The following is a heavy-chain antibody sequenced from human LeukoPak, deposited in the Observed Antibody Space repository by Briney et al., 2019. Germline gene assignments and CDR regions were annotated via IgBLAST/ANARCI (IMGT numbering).Heavy chain of an antibody. V-gene: IGHV3-7*01. J-gene: IGHJ4*02. CDR1: GFTSSDYW. CDR3: ARDSLVRGAPEFDY. Sequence: GGSLRLSCAASGFTSSDYWMSWVRQAPGRGVEWVANIKQDGSEEYYMDSVKGRFTISRDNAKNSLYLQMYSLSVEDTAVYYCARDSLVRGAPEFDYWGQGTLVTVSS. D-gene: IGHD3-10*01. CDR2: IKQDGSEE.